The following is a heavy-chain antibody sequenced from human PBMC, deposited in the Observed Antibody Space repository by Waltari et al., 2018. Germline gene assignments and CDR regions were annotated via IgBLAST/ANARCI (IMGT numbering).Heavy chain of an antibody. J-gene: IGHJ4*02. D-gene: IGHD1-26*01. CDR1: GYTFPSYA. CDR3: ARDSGFYYGRFDY. CDR2: INAANGYT. V-gene: IGHV1-3*01. Sequence: QVQLVQSGAEVKKPGASVKVSCKASGYTFPSYAIQWVRQAPGKRLEWMAWINAANGYTIYSQKFQGRITITRDTSASTDYTGLSSLRSEDTAVYYCARDSGFYYGRFDYWGQGTLVTVSS.